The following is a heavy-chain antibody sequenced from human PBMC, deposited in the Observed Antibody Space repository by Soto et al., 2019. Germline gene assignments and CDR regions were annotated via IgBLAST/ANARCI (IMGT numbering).Heavy chain of an antibody. CDR2: IYWDDDK. D-gene: IGHD3-16*01. V-gene: IGHV2-5*02. J-gene: IGHJ4*02. CDR1: GFSISTSAVG. CDR3: ARLTDLYIMFDF. Sequence: GSGPTLVNPTQPLTLTCTFYGFSISTSAVGVGWIRQPPGKALELLGIIYWDDDKRYSPLLNKRLTITKDTSKNQVVLTMTNMDSVDTGPYYCARLTDLYIMFDFWGQGTQVTVSS.